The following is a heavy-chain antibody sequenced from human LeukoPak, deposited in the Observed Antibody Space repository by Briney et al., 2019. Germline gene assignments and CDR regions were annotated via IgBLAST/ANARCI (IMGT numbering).Heavy chain of an antibody. CDR3: AKDGGGYYYDSSGYYPDY. J-gene: IGHJ4*02. D-gene: IGHD3-22*01. Sequence: GGSLRLSCAASGFTFSSYGMHWVRQAPGKGLEWEAVISYDGSNKYYADSVKGRFTISRDNSKNTLYLQMNSLRAEDTAVYYCAKDGGGYYYDSSGYYPDYWGQGTLVTVSS. V-gene: IGHV3-30*18. CDR2: ISYDGSNK. CDR1: GFTFSSYG.